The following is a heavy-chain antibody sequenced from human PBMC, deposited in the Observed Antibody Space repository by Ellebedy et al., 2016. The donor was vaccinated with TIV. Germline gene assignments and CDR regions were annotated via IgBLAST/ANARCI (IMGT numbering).Heavy chain of an antibody. CDR2: IIPILGIA. CDR1: GYTFTSYG. V-gene: IGHV1-69*04. Sequence: ASVKVSCKASGYTFTSYGITWVRQAPGQGLEWMGRIIPILGIANYAQKFQGRVTITADKSTSTAYMELSSLRSEDTAVYYCARDAGVHYFDYWGQGTLVTVSS. D-gene: IGHD3-10*01. CDR3: ARDAGVHYFDY. J-gene: IGHJ4*02.